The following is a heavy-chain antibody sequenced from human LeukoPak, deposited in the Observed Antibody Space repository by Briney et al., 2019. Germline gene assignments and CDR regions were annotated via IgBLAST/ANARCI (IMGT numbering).Heavy chain of an antibody. CDR2: ISAYNGNT. CDR3: ARDNADYYDSSGQNYYYYYYYMDV. D-gene: IGHD3-22*01. Sequence: ASVKVSCKASGYTFTGYYMHWVRQAPGQGLEWMGWISAYNGNTNYAQKLQGRVTMTTDTSTSTAYMELRSLRSDDTAVYYCARDNADYYDSSGQNYYYYYYYMDVWGKGTTVTISS. V-gene: IGHV1-18*04. CDR1: GYTFTGYY. J-gene: IGHJ6*03.